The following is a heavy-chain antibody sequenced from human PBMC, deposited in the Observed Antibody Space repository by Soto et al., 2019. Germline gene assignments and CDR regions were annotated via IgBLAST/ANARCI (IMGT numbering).Heavy chain of an antibody. V-gene: IGHV1-69*13. CDR3: ARDRSAYCGGDCYPNFDY. D-gene: IGHD2-21*02. Sequence: GASVKVSCKASGGTFSSYAISWVRQAPGQGLEWMGGIIPIFGTANYAQKFQGRVTITADESTSTAYMELSSLRSEDTAVYYCARDRSAYCGGDCYPNFDYWGQGTLVTVSS. J-gene: IGHJ4*02. CDR2: IIPIFGTA. CDR1: GGTFSSYA.